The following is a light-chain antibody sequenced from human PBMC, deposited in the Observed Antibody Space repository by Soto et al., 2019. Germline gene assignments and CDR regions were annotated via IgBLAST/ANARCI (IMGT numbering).Light chain of an antibody. CDR2: DAS. V-gene: IGKV1-5*01. Sequence: DIQMTQSPSTLSASVGDRVTITCRASQSISSWLAWYQQKPAKAPKLLIYDASSLESGVPSRFSGSGSGTEFTLTISSLLPDDFATYYFKQYNCYPRWTFVQGTKVDIK. CDR1: QSISSW. CDR3: KQYNCYPRWT. J-gene: IGKJ1*01.